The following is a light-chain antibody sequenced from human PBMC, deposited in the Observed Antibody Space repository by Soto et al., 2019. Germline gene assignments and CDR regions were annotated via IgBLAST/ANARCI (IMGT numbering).Light chain of an antibody. Sequence: DIQMTQSPSTLSASVGDRVTTSCGCSQSISSWLAWYQQKPGKAPKLLIYDASSLESGVPSSFSGSGSGTEFTLTISSLQPDDFATYYCQQYTNYPWTFGQGTKVDIK. CDR1: QSISSW. J-gene: IGKJ1*01. CDR2: DAS. CDR3: QQYTNYPWT. V-gene: IGKV1-5*01.